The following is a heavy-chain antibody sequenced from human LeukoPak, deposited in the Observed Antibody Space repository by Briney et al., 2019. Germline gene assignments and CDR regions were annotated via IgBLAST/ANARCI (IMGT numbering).Heavy chain of an antibody. D-gene: IGHD2-8*01. CDR1: GGSISSGSYY. V-gene: IGHV4-61*02. CDR3: ARAQVKWGSNWFDP. Sequence: PSETLSLTCTVSGGSISSGSYYWSWIRQPAGKGLEWIGRIYTSGSTNYNPSLKSRVTISVDTSKNQFSLKLSSVTAADTAVYYCARAQVKWGSNWFDPWGQGTLVTVSS. CDR2: IYTSGST. J-gene: IGHJ5*02.